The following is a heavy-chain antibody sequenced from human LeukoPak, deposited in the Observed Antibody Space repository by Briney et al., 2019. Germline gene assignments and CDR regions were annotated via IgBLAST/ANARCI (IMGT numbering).Heavy chain of an antibody. CDR1: GFTFSNVW. CDR2: ISGGGGST. D-gene: IGHD1-26*01. Sequence: GESLRLSCAASGFTFSNVWMSWVRQAPGKGLEWVSTISGGGGSTYYADSVKGRFTISRDNSKNTLYLQVNSLRAEDTAVYYCAKGGKWDVTPFDYWGQGTLVTVSS. V-gene: IGHV3-23*01. CDR3: AKGGKWDVTPFDY. J-gene: IGHJ4*02.